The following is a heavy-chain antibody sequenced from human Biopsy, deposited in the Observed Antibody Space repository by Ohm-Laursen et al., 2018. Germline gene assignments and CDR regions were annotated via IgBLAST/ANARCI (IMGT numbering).Heavy chain of an antibody. CDR3: ARGEGSGWFDP. CDR2: IIPIPNVA. CDR1: GDSFTRYA. J-gene: IGHJ5*02. Sequence: VASVKASCKASGDSFTRYAIGWGRQARGPGLEWMGGIIPIPNVATYAQKFHGRITITADESTSTAYMELNSLTSDDTAGYFCARGEGSGWFDPWGHGTLVTVSP. V-gene: IGHV1-69*10. D-gene: IGHD1-26*01.